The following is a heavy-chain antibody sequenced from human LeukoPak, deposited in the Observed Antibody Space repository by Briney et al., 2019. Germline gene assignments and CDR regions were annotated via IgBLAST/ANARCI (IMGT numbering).Heavy chain of an antibody. CDR1: GFTFSSCA. D-gene: IGHD2-2*01. CDR2: ISGSGGRP. J-gene: IGHJ4*02. V-gene: IGHV3-23*01. CDR3: ARHPEPGYCSSTSCHERYFDY. Sequence: HPGGSLRLSCEASGFTFSSCAMSWVRQAPGKGLEWVSAISGSGGRPYYADSVKGRFTISRDNSKNTLYLQMNSLRAEDTAVYYCARHPEPGYCSSTSCHERYFDYWGQGTLVTVSS.